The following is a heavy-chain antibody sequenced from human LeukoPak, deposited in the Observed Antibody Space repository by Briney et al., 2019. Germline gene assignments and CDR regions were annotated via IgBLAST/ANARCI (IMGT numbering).Heavy chain of an antibody. CDR1: GYTFTGYY. V-gene: IGHV1-2*02. CDR2: INPNSGGT. Sequence: GASVKVFCKASGYTFTGYYMHWVRQAPGQGLECMGCINPNSGGTNYAQKFQGRVTMTRDTSISTAYMELSRLRSDDTAVYYCASSSKVVPAALDYWGQGTLVTVSS. J-gene: IGHJ4*02. D-gene: IGHD2-2*01. CDR3: ASSSKVVPAALDY.